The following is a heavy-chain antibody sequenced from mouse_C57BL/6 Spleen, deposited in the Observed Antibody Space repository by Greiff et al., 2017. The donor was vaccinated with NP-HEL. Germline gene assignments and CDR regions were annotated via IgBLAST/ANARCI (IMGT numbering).Heavy chain of an antibody. CDR3: ARVGYGNYFDY. J-gene: IGHJ2*01. Sequence: EVKLVESGGGLVKPGGSLKLSCAASGFTFSSYAMPWVRQTPEQRLEWVATISDGGSYTYYPDNVKGRFTISRDNAKNTLYLQMSHLKSEDTAMYYCARVGYGNYFDYWGQGTTLTVAS. D-gene: IGHD2-1*01. CDR1: GFTFSSYA. CDR2: ISDGGSYT. V-gene: IGHV5-4*03.